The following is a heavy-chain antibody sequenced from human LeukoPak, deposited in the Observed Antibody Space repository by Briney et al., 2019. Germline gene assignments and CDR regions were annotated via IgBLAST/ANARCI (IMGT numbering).Heavy chain of an antibody. CDR1: GFTFSGSA. D-gene: IGHD4-17*01. CDR2: IRSKANSYAT. CDR3: TGGDYGDYASDY. J-gene: IGHJ4*02. Sequence: GGSLRLYCAASGFTFSGSAMHWVRPASGQGLEWVGRIRSKANSYATAYAASVKGRFTISRDDSKNTAYLQMNSRKTEDTAVYYCTGGDYGDYASDYWGQGTLVTVSS. V-gene: IGHV3-73*01.